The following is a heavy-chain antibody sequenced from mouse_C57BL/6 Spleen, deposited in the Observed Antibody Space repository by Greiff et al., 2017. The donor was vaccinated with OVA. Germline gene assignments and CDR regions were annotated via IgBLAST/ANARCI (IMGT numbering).Heavy chain of an antibody. Sequence: EVKVVESEGGLVQPGSSMKLSCTASGFTFSDYYMAWVRQVPEKGLEWVANINYDGSSTYYLDSLKSRFIISRDNAKNILYLQMSSLKSEDTATYYCARGTYAMDYWGQGTSVTVSS. V-gene: IGHV5-16*01. CDR2: INYDGSST. CDR1: GFTFSDYY. D-gene: IGHD3-3*01. CDR3: ARGTYAMDY. J-gene: IGHJ4*01.